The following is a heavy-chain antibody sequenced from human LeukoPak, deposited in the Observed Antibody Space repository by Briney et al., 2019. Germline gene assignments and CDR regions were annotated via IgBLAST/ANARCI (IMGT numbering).Heavy chain of an antibody. V-gene: IGHV3-7*01. J-gene: IGHJ4*02. CDR2: IKEDGSEK. CDR1: GFTFSSYA. CDR3: ARSRSGYYEDY. D-gene: IGHD3-22*01. Sequence: PGGSLRLSCAASGFTFSSYAMHWVRQAPGKGLEWVANIKEDGSEKHYVDSVKGRFTISRDNAKNSLSLQVNSLRAEDTAVYYCARSRSGYYEDYWGQGTLVTVSS.